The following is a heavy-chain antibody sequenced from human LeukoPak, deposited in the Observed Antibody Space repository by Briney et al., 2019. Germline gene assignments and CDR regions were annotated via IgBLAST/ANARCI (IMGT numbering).Heavy chain of an antibody. V-gene: IGHV3-23*01. D-gene: IGHD1-26*01. J-gene: IGHJ3*02. CDR2: STGTGYST. Sequence: GGSLRLSCAASEFTFSNYAMSWVRQAPGKGLEWVSGSTGTGYSTYYADSVKGRFTISRDNSKNTLYLQMNSLRAEDTAVYYCVKGVRIGVTSAFCIWGQGTMVTVSS. CDR3: VKGVRIGVTSAFCI. CDR1: EFTFSNYA.